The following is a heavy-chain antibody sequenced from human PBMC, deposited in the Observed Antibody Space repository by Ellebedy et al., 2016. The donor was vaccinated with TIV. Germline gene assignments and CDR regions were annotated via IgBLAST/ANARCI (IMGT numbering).Heavy chain of an antibody. CDR3: ATSRLGDYDYYY. V-gene: IGHV5-51*01. D-gene: IGHD3-16*01. J-gene: IGHJ4*02. Sequence: PGGSLRLSCKGSGYSFTSNWIGWVRQMPGKGLEWMGMIYPGNSDTRYSPSFQGQVTISADKSIRTAYLQWSRLKASDTAMYYCATSRLGDYDYYYWGQGTLVTVTS. CDR2: IYPGNSDT. CDR1: GYSFTSNW.